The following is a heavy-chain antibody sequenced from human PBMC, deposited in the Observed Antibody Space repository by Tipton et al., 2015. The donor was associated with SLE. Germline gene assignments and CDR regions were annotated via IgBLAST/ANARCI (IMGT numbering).Heavy chain of an antibody. CDR2: IYFSGST. CDR1: GDSISSGGYY. CDR3: ARGGKYSDPRRLFDY. J-gene: IGHJ4*02. Sequence: TLSLTCTVSGDSISSGGYYWSWIRQHPGKGLEWIGYIYFSGSTYYNPSLKSRVIISIDTSKNQFSLKLSSVTAADTAVYYCARGGKYSDPRRLFDYWGQGTLATVPS. D-gene: IGHD3-16*01. V-gene: IGHV4-31*03.